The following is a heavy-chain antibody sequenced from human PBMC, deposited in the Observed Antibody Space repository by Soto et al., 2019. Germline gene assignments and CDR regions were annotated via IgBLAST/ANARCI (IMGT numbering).Heavy chain of an antibody. V-gene: IGHV1-18*01. J-gene: IGHJ4*02. D-gene: IGHD3-10*01. CDR1: GYRFPSYG. Sequence: GASVKVSCKVSGYRFPSYGINWVRQAPGQGLECVGWVNPDNHNTNYAQNFQHRVSLTTDTSTNTAFLELRGLRSDDTALYYCARVRFGDPFDYWGQGTLVTVSS. CDR2: VNPDNHNT. CDR3: ARVRFGDPFDY.